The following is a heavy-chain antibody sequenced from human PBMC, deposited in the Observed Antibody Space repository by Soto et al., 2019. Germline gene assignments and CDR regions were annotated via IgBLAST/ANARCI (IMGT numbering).Heavy chain of an antibody. Sequence: QVQLVQSGAEVKKPGSSVKVSCKASGGTFSSYAISWVQQAPGQGLEWMGGIIPIFGTANYAQKFQGRVTITADESTSTAYMELSSLRSEDTAVYYCARALVGASLVGGRYYGMDVWGQGTTVTVSS. D-gene: IGHD1-26*01. CDR1: GGTFSSYA. V-gene: IGHV1-69*01. CDR3: ARALVGASLVGGRYYGMDV. J-gene: IGHJ6*02. CDR2: IIPIFGTA.